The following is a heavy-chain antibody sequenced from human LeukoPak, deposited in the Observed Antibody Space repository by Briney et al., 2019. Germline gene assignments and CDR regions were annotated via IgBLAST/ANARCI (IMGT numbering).Heavy chain of an antibody. CDR1: GGSISSYY. D-gene: IGHD2-21*02. J-gene: IGHJ3*02. CDR2: THYSGAT. CDR3: ASGYCGGACQLGGVDM. Sequence: PSETLSLTCTVSGGSISSYYWSWLQQPPGKGLEYIGYTHYSGATNYNPSLKSRVTISLDTSGNQFSLKLSSVTAADTAVYYCASGYCGGACQLGGVDMWGQGTMVTVSS. V-gene: IGHV4-59*01.